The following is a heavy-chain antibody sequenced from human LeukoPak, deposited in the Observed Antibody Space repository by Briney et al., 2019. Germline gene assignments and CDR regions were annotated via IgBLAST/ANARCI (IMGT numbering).Heavy chain of an antibody. V-gene: IGHV3-23*01. D-gene: IGHD3-10*01. Sequence: GGSLRLSCAASGFTFSNYALSRVRQTPGRGLEWVSPISGSGGTTYYADSVKGRFITSRDNSKSTLYLQMNSLTVEDTAVYYCAKSRWEASAWFGDNWGQGTLVTVSS. J-gene: IGHJ4*02. CDR1: GFTFSNYA. CDR3: AKSRWEASAWFGDN. CDR2: ISGSGGTT.